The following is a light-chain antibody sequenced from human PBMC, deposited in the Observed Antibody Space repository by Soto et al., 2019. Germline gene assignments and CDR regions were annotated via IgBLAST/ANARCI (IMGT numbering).Light chain of an antibody. CDR2: SNN. CDR3: AAWDDSLNGWV. V-gene: IGLV1-44*01. J-gene: IGLJ3*02. Sequence: QSVLTQPPSASGTPGQRVTIPCSGSSSNIGSNTVNWYQQLPGTAPKLLIYSNNQRPSGVPDRFSGSKSGTSASLAISGLQSEDEADYYCAAWDDSLNGWVFGGGTQLTVL. CDR1: SSNIGSNT.